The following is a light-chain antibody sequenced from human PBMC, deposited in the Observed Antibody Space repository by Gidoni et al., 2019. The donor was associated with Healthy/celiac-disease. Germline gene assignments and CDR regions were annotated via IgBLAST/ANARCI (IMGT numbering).Light chain of an antibody. CDR3: QAWDSSTYVV. Sequence: SYELTQPPSVSVSPGQPASLTCSGDKLGDKYACWYQQKPGQSPVLVIYQDSKRPSETPERFSGSNHGNTATLTISGTQAMDEDDDYCQAWDSSTYVVFGGGTKLTVL. V-gene: IGLV3-1*01. J-gene: IGLJ2*01. CDR2: QDS. CDR1: KLGDKY.